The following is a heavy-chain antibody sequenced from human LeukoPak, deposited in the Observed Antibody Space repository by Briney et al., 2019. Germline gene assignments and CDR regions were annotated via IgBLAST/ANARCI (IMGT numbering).Heavy chain of an antibody. CDR1: GGSFSGYY. CDR2: INHSGST. D-gene: IGHD3-22*01. CDR3: ARGRIVVVNPLYYYYGMDV. J-gene: IGHJ6*02. V-gene: IGHV4-34*01. Sequence: PSETLSLTCAVYGGSFSGYYWSWIRQPPGKGLEWIGEINHSGSTNYNPSLKSRVTISVDTSKNQFSLKLSSVTAADTAVYYCARGRIVVVNPLYYYYGMDVWGQGTTVTVSS.